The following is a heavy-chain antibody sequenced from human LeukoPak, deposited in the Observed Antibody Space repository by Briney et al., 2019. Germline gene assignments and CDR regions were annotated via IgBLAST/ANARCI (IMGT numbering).Heavy chain of an antibody. CDR2: IYSGGST. J-gene: IGHJ4*02. V-gene: IGHV3-53*01. CDR1: GFTFSSYA. Sequence: GGSLRLSCAASGFTFSSYAMSWVRQAPGKGLEWVSVIYSGGSTYYADSVKGRFTISRDNSKNTLYLQMNSLRAEDTAVYYCASDYDGRNYWGQGTLVTVSS. D-gene: IGHD3-3*01. CDR3: ASDYDGRNY.